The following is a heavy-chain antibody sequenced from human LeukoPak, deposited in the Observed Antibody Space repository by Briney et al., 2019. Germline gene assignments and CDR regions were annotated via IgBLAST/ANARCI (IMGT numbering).Heavy chain of an antibody. CDR2: MNPNSGNT. D-gene: IGHD3-16*01. V-gene: IGHV1-8*01. J-gene: IGHJ3*02. Sequence: ASVKVSCKASGYTFTSYDINWVRQATGQGLEWMGWMNPNSGNTGYAQKFQGRVTMTRNTSISTAYMELSSLRSEDTVVYYCASTTVYDLDAFDIWGQGTMVTVSS. CDR3: ASTTVYDLDAFDI. CDR1: GYTFTSYD.